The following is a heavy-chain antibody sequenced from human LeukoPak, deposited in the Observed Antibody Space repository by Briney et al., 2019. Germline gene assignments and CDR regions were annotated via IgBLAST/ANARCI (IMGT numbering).Heavy chain of an antibody. CDR1: GFTFSNYG. J-gene: IGHJ5*02. CDR3: PKDLTSDIEGAFDP. V-gene: IGHV3-30*02. Sequence: GGSLRLSWAASGFTFSNYGMHWVRQAPGKGLEWVALIRFDGANKYYADSVKGRFTISRDNSKNTLYLQMNSLRAEDTAVYYCPKDLTSDIEGAFDPWGQGTLVTVSS. D-gene: IGHD4/OR15-4a*01. CDR2: IRFDGANK.